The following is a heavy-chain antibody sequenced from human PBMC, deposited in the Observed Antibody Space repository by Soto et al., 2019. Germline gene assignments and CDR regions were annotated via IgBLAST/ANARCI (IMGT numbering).Heavy chain of an antibody. CDR3: AGPVAGGFLYNYYGMDV. J-gene: IGHJ6*02. D-gene: IGHD6-19*01. CDR2: IYSGGST. CDR1: GFTVSSNY. V-gene: IGHV3-53*01. Sequence: GGSLRLSCAASGFTVSSNYMSWVRQAPGKGLEWVSVIYSGGSTYYADSVKGRFTISRDNSKNTLYLQMNSLRAEDTAVYYCAGPVAGGFLYNYYGMDVWGQGTTVTVSS.